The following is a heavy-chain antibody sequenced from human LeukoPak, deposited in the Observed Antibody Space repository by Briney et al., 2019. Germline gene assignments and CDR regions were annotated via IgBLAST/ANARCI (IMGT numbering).Heavy chain of an antibody. CDR3: AKGRDSYGLRGYSDY. V-gene: IGHV3-43*01. CDR2: TSWDGGST. Sequence: GGSLRLSCAASGFTFDDYTMHWVRQAPGKGLEWVSLTSWDGGSTYYADSVKGRFTISRDNSKNSLYLQMNSLRTEDTALYYCAKGRDSYGLRGYSDYWGQGTLVTVSS. J-gene: IGHJ4*02. D-gene: IGHD5-18*01. CDR1: GFTFDDYT.